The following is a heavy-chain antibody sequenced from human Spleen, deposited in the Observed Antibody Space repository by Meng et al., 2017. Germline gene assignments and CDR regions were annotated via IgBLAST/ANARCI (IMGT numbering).Heavy chain of an antibody. J-gene: IGHJ4*02. Sequence: GESLKISCAASGFTFSSYWMHWVRQAPGKGLEWVSAISGSGGSTYYADSVKGRFTISRDNAKNSLYLQMNNLRAEDTAVYYCASEYSSSSAAGAFVYWGQGTLVTVSS. D-gene: IGHD6-6*01. CDR1: GFTFSSYW. V-gene: IGHV3-21*06. CDR3: ASEYSSSSAAGAFVY. CDR2: ISGSGGST.